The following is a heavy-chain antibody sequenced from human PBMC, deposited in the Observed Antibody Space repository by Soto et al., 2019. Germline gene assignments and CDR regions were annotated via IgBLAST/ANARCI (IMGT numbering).Heavy chain of an antibody. Sequence: GGSLRLSCAASGFTFSSYGMHWVRQAPGKGLEWVAVISYDGSNKYYADSVKGRFTISRDNSKNTLYLQMNSLRAEDTAVYYCAKDRARPIAARSNYYYGMDVWGQGTTVTVSS. CDR1: GFTFSSYG. CDR2: ISYDGSNK. V-gene: IGHV3-30*18. D-gene: IGHD6-6*01. CDR3: AKDRARPIAARSNYYYGMDV. J-gene: IGHJ6*02.